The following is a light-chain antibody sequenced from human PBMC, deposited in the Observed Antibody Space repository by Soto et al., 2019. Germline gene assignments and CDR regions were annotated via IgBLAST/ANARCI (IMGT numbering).Light chain of an antibody. CDR2: GAS. CDR1: QSVGTN. CDR3: QQYDDWPQLP. J-gene: IGKJ4*01. V-gene: IGKV3-15*01. Sequence: EIVMTQSPVTLSVSPGERATLSCRASQSVGTNLAWYQQKPAQAPGLLISGASTRATGIPDRFSGSGSGTEFTLPNSGRQSEDFAIYYFQQYDDWPQLPFGGGTKLEIK.